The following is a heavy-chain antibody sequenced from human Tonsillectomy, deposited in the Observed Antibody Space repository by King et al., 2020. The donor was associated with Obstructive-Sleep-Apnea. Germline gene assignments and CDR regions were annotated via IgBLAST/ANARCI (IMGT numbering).Heavy chain of an antibody. D-gene: IGHD3-10*01. Sequence: VQLVESGAEVKKPGASVKVSCKASGYTFTSYDINWVRQATGQGLEWMGWMNPNSGNTGYAQKFQGRVTMTSNTSISTAYMELSSLKSEDTAVYYCARGVSWVRGVYGSWGQGTLVAVSS. CDR2: MNPNSGNT. J-gene: IGHJ5*02. CDR3: ARGVSWVRGVYGS. V-gene: IGHV1-8*01. CDR1: GYTFTSYD.